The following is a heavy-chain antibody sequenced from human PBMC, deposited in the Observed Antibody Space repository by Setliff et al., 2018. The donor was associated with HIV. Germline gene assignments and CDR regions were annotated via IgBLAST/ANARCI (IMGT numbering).Heavy chain of an antibody. V-gene: IGHV5-51*01. J-gene: IGHJ4*02. Sequence: GESLKISSKGSGYSFTSYWIGWVRQMPGKGLEWMGIIYPGDSDTRYSPSFQGQVTLSADKSISTAYLQWSSLKASDTAMYYCARHLIPGDPRYSSSWYYWGQGTLVTVSS. CDR1: GYSFTSYW. CDR3: ARHLIPGDPRYSSSWYY. D-gene: IGHD6-13*01. CDR2: IYPGDSDT.